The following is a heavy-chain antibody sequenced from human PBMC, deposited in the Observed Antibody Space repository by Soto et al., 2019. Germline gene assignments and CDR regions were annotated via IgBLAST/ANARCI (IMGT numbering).Heavy chain of an antibody. CDR2: IIPIFGTA. J-gene: IGHJ4*02. Sequence: QVQLVQSGAEVKKPGSSVKVSCKASGGTFSSYAISWVRQAPGQGLEWMGGIIPIFGTANYAQKFQGRVTSTANKSTRTAYMELSSLRSEDTAVYSCARDGGVYDYSPFDYWGQGTLVTVSS. CDR1: GGTFSSYA. D-gene: IGHD4-4*01. CDR3: ARDGGVYDYSPFDY. V-gene: IGHV1-69*14.